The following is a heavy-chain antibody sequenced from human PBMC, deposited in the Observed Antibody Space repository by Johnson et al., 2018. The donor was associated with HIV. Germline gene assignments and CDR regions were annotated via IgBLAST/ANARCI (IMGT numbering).Heavy chain of an antibody. CDR2: IQSDGSNK. Sequence: QVQLVESGGGVVQPGGSLRLSCAASGFTFSNYGMHWVRQAPGKGLEWVAFIQSDGSNKYYADSVKGRFTISRDNAKNSLYLQMNSLRAEDTAVYFCATVWRNEGRHAFDIWGQGTMVTVSS. CDR1: GFTFSNYG. V-gene: IGHV3-30*02. D-gene: IGHD1-1*01. J-gene: IGHJ3*02. CDR3: ATVWRNEGRHAFDI.